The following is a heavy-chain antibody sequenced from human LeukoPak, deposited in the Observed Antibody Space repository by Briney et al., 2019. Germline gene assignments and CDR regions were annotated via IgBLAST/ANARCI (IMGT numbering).Heavy chain of an antibody. CDR1: GGSISSYY. Sequence: SETLSLTCTVSGGSISSYYWSWIRQPPGKGLEWIGYIYTSGSTNYNPSLKSRVTISVDTSKNQFSLKLSSVTAADTAVYYCASSPNFYYYYMDVWGKGTTVTVSS. J-gene: IGHJ6*03. CDR2: IYTSGST. V-gene: IGHV4-4*09. CDR3: ASSPNFYYYYMDV.